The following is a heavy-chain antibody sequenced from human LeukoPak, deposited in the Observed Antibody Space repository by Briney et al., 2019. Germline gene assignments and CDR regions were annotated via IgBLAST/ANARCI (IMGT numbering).Heavy chain of an antibody. CDR2: INSNGGNT. CDR3: AREVYGMDV. J-gene: IGHJ6*02. CDR1: GFSFSTYP. V-gene: IGHV3-64*01. Sequence: GGSLRLSCAASGFSFSTYPMHWVRRAPGKGLEFVPSINSNGGNTYYANSVKGSFTISRDNSKDTLYLQMGSLRAEDMAIYYCAREVYGMDVWGRGTTVTVSS.